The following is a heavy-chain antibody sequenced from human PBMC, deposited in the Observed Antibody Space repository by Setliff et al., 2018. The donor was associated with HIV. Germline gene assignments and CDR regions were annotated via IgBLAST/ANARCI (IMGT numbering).Heavy chain of an antibody. V-gene: IGHV4-39*07. Sequence: SETLSLTCTVSGGSISSSTYYWGWIRQPPGKGLEWIAGIYQSGSTYYNPSLKSRVIISIDTSKNQFSLKLSSVTAADTAVYYCAILRGYSYGYFFDYWGQGMLVTVSS. J-gene: IGHJ4*02. D-gene: IGHD5-18*01. CDR2: IYQSGST. CDR3: AILRGYSYGYFFDY. CDR1: GGSISSSTYY.